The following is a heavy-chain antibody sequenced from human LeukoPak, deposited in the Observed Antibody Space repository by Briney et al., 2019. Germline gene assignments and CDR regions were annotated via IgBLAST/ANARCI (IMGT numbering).Heavy chain of an antibody. Sequence: PSETLSLTCTVSGGSISTGSYYCSWIRQPPGKGLEWIGEINHSGSTNYNPSLKSRVTISVDTSKNQFSLKLSSVTAADTAVYYCARRGLPPRRNWFDPWGQGTLVTVSS. D-gene: IGHD5-12*01. CDR3: ARRGLPPRRNWFDP. J-gene: IGHJ5*02. V-gene: IGHV4-39*07. CDR1: GGSISTGSYY. CDR2: INHSGST.